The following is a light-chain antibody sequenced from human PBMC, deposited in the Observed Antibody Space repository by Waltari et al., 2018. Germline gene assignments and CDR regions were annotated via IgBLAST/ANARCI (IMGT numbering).Light chain of an antibody. V-gene: IGKV3-20*01. Sequence: EIMLTQSPGTLYLSPGERATLSCRASQNIGRYLVLYQQKPCQAPRLLIYEASRRATGIPGRFSGSGSGTYFSLTISRLEPEDFAVYYCQNHERLPATFGQGTKVEIK. CDR2: EAS. CDR1: QNIGRY. J-gene: IGKJ1*01. CDR3: QNHERLPAT.